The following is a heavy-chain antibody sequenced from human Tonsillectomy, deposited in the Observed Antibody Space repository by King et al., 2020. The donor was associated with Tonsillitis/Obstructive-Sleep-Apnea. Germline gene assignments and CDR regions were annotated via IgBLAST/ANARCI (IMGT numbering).Heavy chain of an antibody. J-gene: IGHJ4*02. CDR1: GFTFATYG. Sequence: VQLVESGGGVVQPGRSLRLSCAASGFTFATYGMHWVRQAPGKGLEWVSFIWYDGSYIYYADSVKGRFTISRDNSKNTLYLLMNTLRAEDTAVYYCARELPATYSSGWISYYFDYWGQGALVSVSS. CDR3: ARELPATYSSGWISYYFDY. V-gene: IGHV3-33*01. D-gene: IGHD6-19*01. CDR2: IWYDGSYI.